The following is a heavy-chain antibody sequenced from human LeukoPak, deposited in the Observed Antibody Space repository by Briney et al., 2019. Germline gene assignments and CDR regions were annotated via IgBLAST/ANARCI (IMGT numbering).Heavy chain of an antibody. Sequence: ASVRASCKPSGYTFTTYGISWGRQAPGQRLEWMGWISAYNGNTNYAQKLQGRVTMTTDTSTSTAYMELRSLRSDDTAVYYCARDPELADYWGQGTLVTVSS. CDR2: ISAYNGNT. D-gene: IGHD1-14*01. V-gene: IGHV1-18*01. CDR1: GYTFTTYG. CDR3: ARDPELADY. J-gene: IGHJ4*02.